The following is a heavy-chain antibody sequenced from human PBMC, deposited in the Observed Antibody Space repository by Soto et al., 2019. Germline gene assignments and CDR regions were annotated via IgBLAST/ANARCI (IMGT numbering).Heavy chain of an antibody. V-gene: IGHV4-30-4*01. J-gene: IGHJ5*02. CDR2: IYYSGNA. Sequence: SETLSLTCTVSGGSISSGDYYWNWIRQPPGKGLEWIGFIYYSGNAYYNPSLKSRLTISADTSKNQFSLKLSSVTAADTAVYYCARGGEWLVRGWFDPWGQGTLVTVSS. D-gene: IGHD6-19*01. CDR1: GGSISSGDYY. CDR3: ARGGEWLVRGWFDP.